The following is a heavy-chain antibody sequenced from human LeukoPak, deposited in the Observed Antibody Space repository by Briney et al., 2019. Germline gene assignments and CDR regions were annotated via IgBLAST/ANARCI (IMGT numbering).Heavy chain of an antibody. D-gene: IGHD5-18*01. J-gene: IGHJ4*02. CDR1: GGSFSGYY. V-gene: IGHV4-34*01. CDR3: ARALAWIQGPTWDY. Sequence: PSETLSLTCAVYGGSFSGYYWSWIRQPPGKGLEWIGEINHSGSTNYNPSLKSRVTISVDTSKNQFSLKLSSVTAADTAVYYCARALAWIQGPTWDYWGQGTLVTVSS. CDR2: INHSGST.